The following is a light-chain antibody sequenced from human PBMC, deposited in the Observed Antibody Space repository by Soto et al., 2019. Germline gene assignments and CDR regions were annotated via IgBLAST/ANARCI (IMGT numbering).Light chain of an antibody. V-gene: IGLV2-14*01. CDR2: GVS. CDR1: SSDVGSYNY. CDR3: SSYTDSSTL. J-gene: IGLJ1*01. Sequence: QSVLTQPASVSGSPGQSITISCTGTSSDVGSYNYVSWYQQHPGKAPKLMIYGVSDRPSGISSRFSGSKSGNTASLTISGLQTEDEADYYCSSYTDSSTLFGTGTTLTVL.